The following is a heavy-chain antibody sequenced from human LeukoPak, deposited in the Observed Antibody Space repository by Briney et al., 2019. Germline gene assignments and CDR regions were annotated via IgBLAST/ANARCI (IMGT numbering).Heavy chain of an antibody. D-gene: IGHD2-2*01. Sequence: PSETLSLTCTVSGGSISSDYWSWIRQSPGRGLECIGYIHYSGPTNYNPSLHSRVTISIDTSKTHFSLKLTSVTAADTAVYYCATLRGSSTAVFDYWGQGTVVTVSS. CDR3: ATLRGSSTAVFDY. J-gene: IGHJ4*02. CDR1: GGSISSDY. V-gene: IGHV4-59*08. CDR2: IHYSGPT.